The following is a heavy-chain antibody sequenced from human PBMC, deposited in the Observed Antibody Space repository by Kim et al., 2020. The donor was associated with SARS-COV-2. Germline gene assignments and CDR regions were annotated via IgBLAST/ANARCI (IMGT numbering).Heavy chain of an antibody. J-gene: IGHJ6*02. CDR2: IRSKAYGGTT. V-gene: IGHV3-49*03. CDR3: TREGDSSGWWNYYYYYYGMDV. Sequence: GGSLRLSCTASGFTFGDYAMSWFRQAPGKGLEWVGFIRSKAYGGTTEYAASVKGRFTISRDDSKSIAYLQMNSLKTEDTAVYYCTREGDSSGWWNYYYYYYGMDVWGQGTTVTVSS. D-gene: IGHD6-19*01. CDR1: GFTFGDYA.